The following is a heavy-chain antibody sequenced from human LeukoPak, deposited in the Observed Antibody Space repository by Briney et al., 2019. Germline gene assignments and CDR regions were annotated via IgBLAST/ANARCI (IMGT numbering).Heavy chain of an antibody. CDR2: ISSNGGST. V-gene: IGHV3-64*04. CDR1: GFTFSSYA. J-gene: IGHJ4*02. D-gene: IGHD6-19*01. CDR3: ARGSILVAEWAADY. Sequence: GGSLRLSCSASGFTFSSYAMHWVRQAPGKGLEYVSAISSNGGSTYYADSVKGRFTISRDNSKNTLYLQMNSLRAEDTAVYYCARGSILVAEWAADYWGQGTLVTVSS.